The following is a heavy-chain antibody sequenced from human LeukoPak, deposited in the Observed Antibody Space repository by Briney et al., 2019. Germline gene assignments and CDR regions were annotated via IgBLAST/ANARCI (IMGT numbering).Heavy chain of an antibody. D-gene: IGHD2-8*01. Sequence: SETLSLTCTVSGGSINSYYWSWIRQPPGKTLEWIGYIFYTGSTKYNPSLKSRVTISVDTSKNQFSLKLTSVTAADTAVYYCARVIVHGHSDYWGQGALVTVSS. CDR2: IFYTGST. CDR3: ARVIVHGHSDY. V-gene: IGHV4-59*08. CDR1: GGSINSYY. J-gene: IGHJ4*02.